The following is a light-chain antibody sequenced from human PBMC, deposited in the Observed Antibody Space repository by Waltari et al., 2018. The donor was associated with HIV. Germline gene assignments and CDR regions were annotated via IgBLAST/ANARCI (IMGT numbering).Light chain of an antibody. J-gene: IGLJ3*02. V-gene: IGLV1-40*01. CDR3: QSYDKSLSGLWV. CDR2: GDT. CDR1: NSNTGAGYD. Sequence: SVLTQPPSVSGTPGQEISISCSRNNSNTGAGYDVHWYRQSPGTAPTLVLYGDTIRPSGVPDRFSGSRSGNSVSLDITGLRAEDEGDYYCQSYDKSLSGLWVFGGGTKLTVL.